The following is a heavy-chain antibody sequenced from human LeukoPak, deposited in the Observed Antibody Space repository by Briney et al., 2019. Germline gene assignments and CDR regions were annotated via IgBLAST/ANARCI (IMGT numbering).Heavy chain of an antibody. Sequence: PGGSLRLSCAASGFTFSSFAMSWVRQAPGKGLEWVANIKQDGSEKYYVDSVKGRFTISRDNAKNSLYLQMNSLRAEDTAVYYCARVPGIVGATYFDYWGQGTLVTVSS. CDR2: IKQDGSEK. V-gene: IGHV3-7*02. CDR1: GFTFSSFA. D-gene: IGHD1-26*01. CDR3: ARVPGIVGATYFDY. J-gene: IGHJ4*02.